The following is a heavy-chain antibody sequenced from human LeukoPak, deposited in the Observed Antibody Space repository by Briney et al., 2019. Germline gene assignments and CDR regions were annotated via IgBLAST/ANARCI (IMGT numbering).Heavy chain of an antibody. J-gene: IGHJ6*02. CDR3: ARESVGYCSGGSCYGMDV. CDR2: ISYDGSNK. D-gene: IGHD2-15*01. V-gene: IGHV3-30-3*01. Sequence: PGRSLRLSCAASGFTFSRYGMHWVRQAPGKGLEWVAVISYDGSNKYYADSVKGRFTISRDNSKNTVFLLMNSLRAEDTAVYYCARESVGYCSGGSCYGMDVWGQGTTVTVSS. CDR1: GFTFSRYG.